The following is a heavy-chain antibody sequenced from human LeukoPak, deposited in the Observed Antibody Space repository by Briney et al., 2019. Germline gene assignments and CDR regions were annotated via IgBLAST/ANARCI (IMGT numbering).Heavy chain of an antibody. D-gene: IGHD3-3*01. CDR1: GFTFSNAW. CDR3: TTGENYDFWSGYYPNDY. Sequence: GGSLRLSCAASGFTFSNAWMSWVRQAPGKGLEWVGRIKSKTDGGTTDYAATVKGRFTISRDDSKNTLYLQMNSLKTEDTAVYYCTTGENYDFWSGYYPNDYWGQGTLVTVSS. CDR2: IKSKTDGGTT. V-gene: IGHV3-15*01. J-gene: IGHJ4*02.